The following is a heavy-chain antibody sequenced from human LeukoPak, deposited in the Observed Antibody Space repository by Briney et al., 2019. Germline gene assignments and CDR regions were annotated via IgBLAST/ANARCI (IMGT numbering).Heavy chain of an antibody. CDR1: GFTFSDCY. V-gene: IGHV3-11*06. Sequence: GGSLRLSCAASGFTFSDCYMSWIRQAPGKGLECISYISSSSNYTNYADSVKGRFTISRDNAKNSLYLHMNSLRAEDTAVYYCARDRYCSGGTCYSAAWFDPWGQGTLVTVSS. CDR2: ISSSSNYT. D-gene: IGHD2-15*01. CDR3: ARDRYCSGGTCYSAAWFDP. J-gene: IGHJ5*02.